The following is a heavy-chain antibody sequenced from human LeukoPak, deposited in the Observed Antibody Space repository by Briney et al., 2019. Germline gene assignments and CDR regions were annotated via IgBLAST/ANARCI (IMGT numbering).Heavy chain of an antibody. J-gene: IGHJ4*02. CDR3: ARALIFDY. CDR1: GFTFSNYN. V-gene: IGHV3-53*01. CDR2: IYSGGST. Sequence: GGSLRLSCAASGFTFSNYNMNWVRQAPGKGLEWVSVIYSGGSTYYADSVKGRLTISRDNSKNTLYLQMNSLRAEDTAVYYCARALIFDYWGQGTLVTVSS. D-gene: IGHD3/OR15-3a*01.